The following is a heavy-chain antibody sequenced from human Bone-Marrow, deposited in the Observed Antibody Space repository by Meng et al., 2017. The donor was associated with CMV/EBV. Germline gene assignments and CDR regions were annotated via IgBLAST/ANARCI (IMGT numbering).Heavy chain of an antibody. V-gene: IGHV3-48*04. D-gene: IGHD2-15*01. CDR3: ARDHPGLPFQH. CDR2: ISASSTTI. CDR1: GFTFSSYS. Sequence: RGSLSLSCAASGFTFSSYSMNWVRQAPGKGLEWVSYISASSTTIYYADSVKGRFTISRDNAKNSLYLQMNSLRAEDTAVYYCARDHPGLPFQHWGQGTLITVSS. J-gene: IGHJ1*01.